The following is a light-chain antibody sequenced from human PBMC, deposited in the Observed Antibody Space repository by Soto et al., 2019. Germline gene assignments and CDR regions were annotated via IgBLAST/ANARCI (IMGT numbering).Light chain of an antibody. CDR2: GAS. CDR1: QNVNSRY. J-gene: IGKJ1*01. Sequence: ELVLTQSPGTLSLSPGERATLSCRASQNVNSRYLAWYQQKPGQAPRLLIYGASSRATGIPDRFSGSGSGADFTLTISRLEPEDFAVYYCHQYAGPPPWTFGQGTKVEIK. CDR3: HQYAGPPPWT. V-gene: IGKV3-20*01.